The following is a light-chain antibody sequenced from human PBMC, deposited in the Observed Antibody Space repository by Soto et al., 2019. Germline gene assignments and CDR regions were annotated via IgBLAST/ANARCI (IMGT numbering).Light chain of an antibody. CDR3: QQYVSPPIT. CDR2: DAS. Sequence: EVVMTQSPGTLSLSPGERATLSCRASQSVSRNYLAWYQQKPGQAPRLLIYDASSRATGIPDRFSGSGSRTDFTLTISRLEPEDFAVYYCQQYVSPPITFGQGTRLEIK. V-gene: IGKV3-20*01. CDR1: QSVSRNY. J-gene: IGKJ5*01.